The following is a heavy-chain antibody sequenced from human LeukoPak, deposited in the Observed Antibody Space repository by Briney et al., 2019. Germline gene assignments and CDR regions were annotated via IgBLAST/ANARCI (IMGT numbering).Heavy chain of an antibody. Sequence: VGSLRLSCAASGFSFSGYGMHWVPPVPGKGLEWVAFIRYDGSTKFYTDSLKSPFPISRDNYKNTLSLQMNSLRTEDTAVYYCAALHTGTFVDYWGQGTLVTVSS. J-gene: IGHJ4*02. D-gene: IGHD4-17*01. V-gene: IGHV3-30*02. CDR3: AALHTGTFVDY. CDR2: IRYDGSTK. CDR1: GFSFSGYG.